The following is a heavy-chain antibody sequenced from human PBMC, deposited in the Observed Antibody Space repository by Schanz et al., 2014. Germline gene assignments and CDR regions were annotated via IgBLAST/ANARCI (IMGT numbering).Heavy chain of an antibody. CDR2: LSEGGGGT. J-gene: IGHJ4*02. Sequence: EVQLVESGGGLVQPGGSLRLSCAASGFSFGTYAMSWVRQAPGKGLEWVSALSEGGGGTHYADSVKGRFTISRDNSKNSLYLQMNSLRAEDTAVYYCARIGGSVFDYWAQGTLVTVSS. D-gene: IGHD3-10*01. CDR1: GFSFGTYA. CDR3: ARIGGSVFDY. V-gene: IGHV3-23*04.